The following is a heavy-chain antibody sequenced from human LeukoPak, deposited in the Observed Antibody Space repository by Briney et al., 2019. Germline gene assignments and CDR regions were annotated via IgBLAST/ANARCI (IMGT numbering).Heavy chain of an antibody. CDR2: LPPDELDI. CDR1: GFTFTNYW. D-gene: IGHD3-22*01. Sequence: GGSLRLSCAASGFTFTNYWMHWVRQAPGMGLVWVSRLPPDELDIIYADSVKGRFTVSRDNAKNTVYLQMNNLRAEDTAVYYCARDTGAFHYDSSGYYPDAFDIWGQGTMVTVSS. CDR3: ARDTGAFHYDSSGYYPDAFDI. J-gene: IGHJ3*02. V-gene: IGHV3-74*01.